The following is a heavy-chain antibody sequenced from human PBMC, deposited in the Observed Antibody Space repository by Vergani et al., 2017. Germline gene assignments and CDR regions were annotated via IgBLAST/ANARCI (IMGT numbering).Heavy chain of an antibody. CDR3: AKAPGFSYGDSTYMDCFDY. CDR2: ISSSSSYI. J-gene: IGHJ4*02. D-gene: IGHD4-17*01. Sequence: EVQLVESGGGLVKPGGSLRLSCAASGFTFSSYSMNWVRQAPGKGLEWVSTISSSSSYIDYADSVKGRFTISRDNSKNSLYLPMNSLRAEDTAVYYCAKAPGFSYGDSTYMDCFDYWGQGTLVTVSS. V-gene: IGHV3-21*01. CDR1: GFTFSSYS.